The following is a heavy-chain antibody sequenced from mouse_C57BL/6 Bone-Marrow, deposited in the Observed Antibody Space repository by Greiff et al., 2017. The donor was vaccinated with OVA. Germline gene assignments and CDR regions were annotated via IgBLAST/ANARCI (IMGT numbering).Heavy chain of an antibody. CDR3: ARPLDYYGSSYWYFDV. Sequence: EVKLQQSGPELVKPGASVKISCKASGYTFTDYYMNWVKQSHGKSLEWIGDINPNNGGTSYNQKFKGKATLTVDKSSRTAYMELRSLTSEDSGVYYCARPLDYYGSSYWYFDVWGTGTTVTVSS. D-gene: IGHD1-1*01. CDR1: GYTFTDYY. J-gene: IGHJ1*03. CDR2: INPNNGGT. V-gene: IGHV1-26*01.